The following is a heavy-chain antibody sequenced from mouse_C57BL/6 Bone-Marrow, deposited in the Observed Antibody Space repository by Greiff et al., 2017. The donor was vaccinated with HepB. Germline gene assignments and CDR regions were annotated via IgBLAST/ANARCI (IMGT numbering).Heavy chain of an antibody. Sequence: EVQRVESGGGLVRPGGSLKLSCAASGFTFSSYAMSWVRQTPEKRLEWVATISDGGSYTYYPENVKGRFTISRDNAKNNLYLQMSQLKSEDTAMYYCARGDYGSSYEAMDYWGQGTSVTVSS. V-gene: IGHV5-4*01. D-gene: IGHD1-1*01. CDR2: ISDGGSYT. J-gene: IGHJ4*01. CDR3: ARGDYGSSYEAMDY. CDR1: GFTFSSYA.